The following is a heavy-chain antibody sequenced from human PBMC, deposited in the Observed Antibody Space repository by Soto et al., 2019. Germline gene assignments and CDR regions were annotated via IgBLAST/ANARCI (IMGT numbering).Heavy chain of an antibody. J-gene: IGHJ5*02. CDR2: ISGGGGST. Sequence: GESLKISCAASGFTFSMYAMTWVRQAPGKGLEWVSAISGGGGSTYYADSARGRFTISRDNSKNTLSLLMNSLRADDTAVYYCAKIAYYDILSGSRKYNWFDPWGQGTLVTVSS. D-gene: IGHD3-9*01. CDR1: GFTFSMYA. CDR3: AKIAYYDILSGSRKYNWFDP. V-gene: IGHV3-23*01.